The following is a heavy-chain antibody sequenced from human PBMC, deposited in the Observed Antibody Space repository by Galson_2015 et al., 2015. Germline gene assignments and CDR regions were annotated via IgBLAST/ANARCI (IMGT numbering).Heavy chain of an antibody. CDR1: GFTLSRYW. J-gene: IGHJ4*02. Sequence: SLRLSCAASGFTLSRYWMHWVRQAPGKGPVWVSRINGDKSSTSYADSVKGRFTISRDTAKNTLYLQMNSLRADDTAVYYCARGESASSWTTFDYWGQGTLVTVSS. V-gene: IGHV3-74*01. CDR2: INGDKSST. CDR3: ARGESASSWTTFDY. D-gene: IGHD2-2*01.